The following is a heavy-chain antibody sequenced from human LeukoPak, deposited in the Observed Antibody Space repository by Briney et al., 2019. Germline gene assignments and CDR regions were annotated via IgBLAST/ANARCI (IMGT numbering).Heavy chain of an antibody. D-gene: IGHD4-11*01. V-gene: IGHV3-7*03. CDR3: AKDDYSKSFDY. J-gene: IGHJ4*02. CDR2: IKQDGSEK. Sequence: GGSLRLSCAASGFTFSSYWMSWVRQAPGKGLEWVANIKQDGSEKYYVDSVKGRFTISRDNAKNSLYLQMNSLRAEDTALYYCAKDDYSKSFDYWGQGTLVTVSS. CDR1: GFTFSSYW.